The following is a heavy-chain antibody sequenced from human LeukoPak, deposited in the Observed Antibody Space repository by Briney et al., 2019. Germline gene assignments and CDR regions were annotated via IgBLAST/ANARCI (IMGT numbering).Heavy chain of an antibody. J-gene: IGHJ4*02. V-gene: IGHV3-48*01. CDR2: ISSSSGTI. CDR1: GFIFSNYN. D-gene: IGHD5-18*01. Sequence: GGSLRLSCAASGFIFSNYNMNWVRQTPGKGLEWLSYISSSSGTIYYADSVKGRLTISGDNAKNSLHLQMNSLRAEDTAVYYCARALGYSYGYAVDYWGQGTLVTVSS. CDR3: ARALGYSYGYAVDY.